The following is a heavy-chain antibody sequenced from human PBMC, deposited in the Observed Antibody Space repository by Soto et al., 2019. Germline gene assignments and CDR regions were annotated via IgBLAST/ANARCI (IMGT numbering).Heavy chain of an antibody. V-gene: IGHV4-39*01. CDR1: GGSISSSGYY. CDR3: AGLMATIAHFDY. D-gene: IGHD5-12*01. J-gene: IGHJ4*02. Sequence: SETLTLTCTVSGGSISSSGYYWGWIRQPPGKGLEWIGSIYYSGSTYYNPSLKSRVTISVDTSKNQFSLKLSSVTAADTAVYYCAGLMATIAHFDYWGQGTLVTVSS. CDR2: IYYSGST.